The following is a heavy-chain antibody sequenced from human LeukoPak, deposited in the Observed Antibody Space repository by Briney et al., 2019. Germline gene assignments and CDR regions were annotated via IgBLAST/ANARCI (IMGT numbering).Heavy chain of an antibody. CDR3: ARVPSYDFWSGYYFDY. V-gene: IGHV1-69*13. J-gene: IGHJ4*02. CDR1: GGTFSSYA. CDR2: IIPIFGTA. D-gene: IGHD3-3*01. Sequence: SVKVSCKASGGTFSSYAISWVRQAPGQGLEWMGGIIPIFGTANHAQKFQGRVTITADESTSTAYMELSSLRSEDTAVYYCARVPSYDFWSGYYFDYWGQGTLVTVSS.